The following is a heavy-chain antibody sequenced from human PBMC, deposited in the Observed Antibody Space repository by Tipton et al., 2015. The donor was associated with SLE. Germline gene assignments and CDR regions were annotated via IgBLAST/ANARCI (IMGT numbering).Heavy chain of an antibody. V-gene: IGHV3-23*03. Sequence: SLRLSCSASGFTFGSYAMSWVRQAPGKGLEWVSTIYAGDSTYYADTVRGRFTISRDNFKNTLYLEMNSLRAEDTAVYYCARDSASSRSYYFEYWGQGTLITVST. J-gene: IGHJ4*02. CDR2: IYAGDST. CDR1: GFTFGSYA. CDR3: ARDSASSRSYYFEY. D-gene: IGHD6-6*01.